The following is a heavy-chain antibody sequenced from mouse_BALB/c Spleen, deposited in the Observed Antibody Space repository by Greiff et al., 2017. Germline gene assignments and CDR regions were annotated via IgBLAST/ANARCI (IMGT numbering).Heavy chain of an antibody. CDR3: ARVRITTVPDY. CDR1: GYTFTSYY. Sequence: QVQLQQSGPELVKPGASVRISCKASGYTFTSYYIHWVKQRPGQGLEWIGWIYPGNVNTKYNEKFKGKATLTADKSSSTAYMQLSSLTSEDSAVYFCARVRITTVPDYWGQGTTLTVSS. V-gene: IGHV1S56*01. CDR2: IYPGNVNT. D-gene: IGHD1-1*01. J-gene: IGHJ2*01.